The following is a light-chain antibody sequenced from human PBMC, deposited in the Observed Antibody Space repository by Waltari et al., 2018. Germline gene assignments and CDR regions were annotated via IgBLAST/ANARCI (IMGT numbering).Light chain of an antibody. CDR2: AAS. J-gene: IGKJ2*01. V-gene: IGKV1-9*01. CDR1: QDISGY. Sequence: IQLTQSPSSLSASVGDRVTITCRASQDISGYLAWYQQKPGQAPKVLIYAASTLQSGVPSRFSGSGSGTDFTLTISSLQPEDFENYYCQQLNTYPRTFGQGTKLEI. CDR3: QQLNTYPRT.